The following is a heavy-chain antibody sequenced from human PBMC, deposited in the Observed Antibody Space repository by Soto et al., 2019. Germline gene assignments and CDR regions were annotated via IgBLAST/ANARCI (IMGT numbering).Heavy chain of an antibody. CDR3: AKEQSLYSSGYYLFDY. J-gene: IGHJ4*02. D-gene: IGHD3-22*01. CDR1: GFTFSSYG. Sequence: GGALRLSCAASGFTFSSYGMHWVRQAPGKGLEWVAVISYDGSNKYYADSVKGRFTISRDNSKNTLYLQMNSLRAEDTAVYYCAKEQSLYSSGYYLFDYWGQGTLVTVSS. V-gene: IGHV3-30*18. CDR2: ISYDGSNK.